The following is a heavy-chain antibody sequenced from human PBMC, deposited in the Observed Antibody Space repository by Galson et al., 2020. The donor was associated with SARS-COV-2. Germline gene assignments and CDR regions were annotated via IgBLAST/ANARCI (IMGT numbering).Heavy chain of an antibody. Sequence: GGSLRLSCTASGFTFSSYTMHWVRQAPGKGLEWVAVLSDDGRNKDYIDSVKGRFTISRDNSKSTLYVQMSSLKTDDTAVYYCARGSESYYFYYGMDVWGQGTTVTVSS. CDR1: GFTFSSYT. J-gene: IGHJ6*02. CDR3: ARGSESYYFYYGMDV. D-gene: IGHD3-10*01. CDR2: LSDDGRNK. V-gene: IGHV3-30*04.